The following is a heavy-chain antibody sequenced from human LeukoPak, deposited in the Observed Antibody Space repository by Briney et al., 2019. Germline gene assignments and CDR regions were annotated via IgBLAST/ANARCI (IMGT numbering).Heavy chain of an antibody. D-gene: IGHD3-10*01. CDR3: ATLRITMVRGVIRSNWFDP. Sequence: GATVKISCKASGYTFTDYYMRWVQQAPGKGLERMGRVDPEDGETIYAEKFQGRVTITADTSTDTAYMELSSLRSEDTAVYYCATLRITMVRGVIRSNWFDPWGQGTLVTVSS. CDR2: VDPEDGET. CDR1: GYTFTDYY. J-gene: IGHJ5*02. V-gene: IGHV1-69-2*01.